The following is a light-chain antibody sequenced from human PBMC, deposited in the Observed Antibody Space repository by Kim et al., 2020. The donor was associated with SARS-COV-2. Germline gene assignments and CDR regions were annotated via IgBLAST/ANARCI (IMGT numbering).Light chain of an antibody. CDR3: QQRSNWPYT. CDR1: QDVRNY. Sequence: EIVLTQSPATLSLSPGERATLSCRASQDVRNYLAWYQQRPGQAPRLPIYDASNRATGIPARFSGSGSGTDFTLTVTSLEPEDFAVYYCQQRSNWPYTFGQGTKLEI. V-gene: IGKV3-11*01. CDR2: DAS. J-gene: IGKJ2*01.